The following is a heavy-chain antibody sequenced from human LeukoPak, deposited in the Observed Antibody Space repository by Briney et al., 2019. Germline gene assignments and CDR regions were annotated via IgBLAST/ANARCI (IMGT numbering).Heavy chain of an antibody. J-gene: IGHJ5*02. D-gene: IGHD5-18*01. CDR2: IYYTGRN. V-gene: IGHV4-39*07. CDR1: DGSLSSHSYY. CDR3: ASRPSGYSYGS. Sequence: SETLSLTCTFSDGSLSSHSYYWGWIRQPPVKGLERIGTIYYTGRNYYNPSLKSRVTMSLDTSKRQFSLRLTSVTAADTAVYYCASRPSGYSYGSWGQGTLVTVSS.